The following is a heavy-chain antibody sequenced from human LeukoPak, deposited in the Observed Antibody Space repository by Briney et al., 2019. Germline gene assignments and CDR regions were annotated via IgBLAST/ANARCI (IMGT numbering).Heavy chain of an antibody. CDR2: INPGGGGT. CDR1: GYTFTSYY. Sequence: ASVKVSCKASGYTFTSYYMHLVRQAPGQGLEWMGIINPGGGGTSYAQKFQGRVTMTSDTSTSTAYMELRSLRSDDTAVYYCARDSFSGYSYGHVPYDYWGQGTLVTVSS. V-gene: IGHV1-46*01. J-gene: IGHJ4*02. CDR3: ARDSFSGYSYGHVPYDY. D-gene: IGHD5-18*01.